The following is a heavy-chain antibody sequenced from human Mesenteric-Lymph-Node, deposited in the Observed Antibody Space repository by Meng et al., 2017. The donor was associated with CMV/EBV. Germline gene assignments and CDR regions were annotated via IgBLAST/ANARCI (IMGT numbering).Heavy chain of an antibody. V-gene: IGHV3-30*02. D-gene: IGHD3-3*01. CDR3: AKDKTTAYDFWSGKPYYYGMDV. CDR1: GFTFSSYS. CDR2: IRYDGSNK. J-gene: IGHJ6*02. Sequence: GGSLRLSCAASGFTFSSYSMNWVRQAPGKGLEWVAFIRYDGSNKYYADSVKGRFTISRDNSKNTLYLQMNSLRAEDTAVYYCAKDKTTAYDFWSGKPYYYGMDVWGQGTTVTVSS.